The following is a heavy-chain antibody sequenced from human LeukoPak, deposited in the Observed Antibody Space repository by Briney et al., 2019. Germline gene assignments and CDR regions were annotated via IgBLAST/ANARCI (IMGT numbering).Heavy chain of an antibody. Sequence: ASVKVSCKASVYIFTSYDINWGRQATGQGLEWMGWMNPNSGNTGYAQRFQGRVTMTRNTSISTAYMELSSLRSEDTAVYYCARGFKKRYSSSWYRFDPWGQETLVTVSS. J-gene: IGHJ5*02. CDR3: ARGFKKRYSSSWYRFDP. D-gene: IGHD6-13*01. CDR1: VYIFTSYD. V-gene: IGHV1-8*01. CDR2: MNPNSGNT.